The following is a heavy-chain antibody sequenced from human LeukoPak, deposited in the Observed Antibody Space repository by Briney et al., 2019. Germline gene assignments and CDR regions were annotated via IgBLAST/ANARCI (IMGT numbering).Heavy chain of an antibody. CDR2: IKQDGSEK. J-gene: IGHJ4*02. CDR1: GFTFSSYW. Sequence: PGGSLRLSCAASGFTFSSYWMSWVRQAPGKGLEWVANIKQDGSEKYYVDSVKGRFSISRDNAENSLYLQMNSLRVEDTAVYYRASPGEGGRLWDFDYWGQGTLVTVSS. V-gene: IGHV3-7*01. D-gene: IGHD2-21*01. CDR3: ASPGEGGRLWDFDY.